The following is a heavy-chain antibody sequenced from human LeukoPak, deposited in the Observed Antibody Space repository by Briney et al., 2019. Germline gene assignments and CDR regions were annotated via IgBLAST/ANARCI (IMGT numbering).Heavy chain of an antibody. CDR3: ARKRRGFDP. J-gene: IGHJ5*02. CDR2: IYYSGST. V-gene: IGHV4-30-4*07. Sequence: SETLSLTCAVSGGSISSGGYSWSWIRQPPGKGPEWIGYIYYSGSTHYNPSLRSRVTISVDTSKNQFSLKLSSVTAADTAVYYCARKRRGFDPWGQGTLVTVSS. CDR1: GGSISSGGYS.